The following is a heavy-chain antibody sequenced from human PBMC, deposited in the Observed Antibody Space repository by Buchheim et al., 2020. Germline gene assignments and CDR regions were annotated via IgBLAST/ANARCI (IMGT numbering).Heavy chain of an antibody. CDR1: GFTFSNAW. CDR2: IKSKTDGGTT. J-gene: IGHJ6*02. V-gene: IGHV3-15*01. Sequence: EVQLVESGGGLVKPGGSLRLSCAASGFTFSNAWMSWVRQAPGKGLEWVGRIKSKTDGGTTDYAAPVKGRFTISRDDSKNTLYLQMNSLKTEDTAVYYCTTPLGFLEWLRDEDYYYYGMDVWGQGTT. D-gene: IGHD3-3*01. CDR3: TTPLGFLEWLRDEDYYYYGMDV.